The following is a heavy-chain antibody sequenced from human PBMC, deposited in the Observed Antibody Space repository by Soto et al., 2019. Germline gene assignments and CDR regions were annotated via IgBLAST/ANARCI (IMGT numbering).Heavy chain of an antibody. Sequence: QVQLVQSGAQVKKPGASVKVSCKASGYTFTSYDINWVRQATGQGLEWMGWMNPNSGNTAYAQKFQGRVTMTRNTSISTAYMELSSLRSEDTAVYYCAREKSSGYYYDYWGQGTLVTVSS. D-gene: IGHD3-22*01. CDR1: GYTFTSYD. CDR2: MNPNSGNT. V-gene: IGHV1-8*01. J-gene: IGHJ4*02. CDR3: AREKSSGYYYDY.